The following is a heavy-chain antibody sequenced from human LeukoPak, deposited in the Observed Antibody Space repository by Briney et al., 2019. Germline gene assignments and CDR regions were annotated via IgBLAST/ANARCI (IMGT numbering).Heavy chain of an antibody. CDR2: ISYDGSNK. V-gene: IGHV3-30*04. CDR1: EFTFSHYA. Sequence: GGSLRLSCAASEFTFSHYAMHWVRQAPGKGLEWVAVISYDGSNKYYADSVKGRFTVPRDNSRNTLFLQMNSLRAEDTAVYYCAREQYNNYYFDYWGQGTLVTVSS. D-gene: IGHD4-11*01. J-gene: IGHJ4*02. CDR3: AREQYNNYYFDY.